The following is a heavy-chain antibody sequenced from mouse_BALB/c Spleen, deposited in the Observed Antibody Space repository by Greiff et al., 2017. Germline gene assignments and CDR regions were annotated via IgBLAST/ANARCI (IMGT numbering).Heavy chain of an antibody. CDR2: ISDGGSYT. V-gene: IGHV5-4*02. J-gene: IGHJ4*01. Sequence: EVHLVESGGGLVKPGGSLKLSCAASGFTFSDYYMYWVRQTPEKRLEWVATISDGGSYTYYPDSVKGRFTISRDNAKNNLYLQMSSLKSEDTAMYYCARGVPPYAMDYWGQGTSVTVSS. CDR1: GFTFSDYY. CDR3: ARGVPPYAMDY.